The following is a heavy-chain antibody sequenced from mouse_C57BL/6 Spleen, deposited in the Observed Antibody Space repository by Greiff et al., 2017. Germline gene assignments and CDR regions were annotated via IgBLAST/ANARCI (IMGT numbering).Heavy chain of an antibody. V-gene: IGHV1-59*01. CDR3: ARRGIPITTVVAPMDY. D-gene: IGHD1-1*01. CDR2: IDPSDSYT. J-gene: IGHJ4*01. Sequence: QVQLQQPGAELVRPGTSVKLSCKASGYTFTSYWMHWVKQRPGQGLEWIGVIDPSDSYTNYNQKFKGKATLTVDTSSSTAYMQLSSLTSEDSAVYYCARRGIPITTVVAPMDYWGQGTSVTVSS. CDR1: GYTFTSYW.